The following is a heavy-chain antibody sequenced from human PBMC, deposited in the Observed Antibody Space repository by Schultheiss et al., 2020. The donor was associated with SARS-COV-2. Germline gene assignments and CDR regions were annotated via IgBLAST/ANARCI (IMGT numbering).Heavy chain of an antibody. D-gene: IGHD2-2*01. Sequence: GGSLRLSCAASGFTFSSYWMSWVRQAPGKGLEWVANIKQDGSEKYYVDSVKGRFTISRDNAKNTLYLQMNSLRAEDTAVYYCARHRPQYCSSTSCYDEYYFDYWGQGTLVTVSS. CDR3: ARHRPQYCSSTSCYDEYYFDY. CDR2: IKQDGSEK. CDR1: GFTFSSYW. J-gene: IGHJ4*02. V-gene: IGHV3-7*01.